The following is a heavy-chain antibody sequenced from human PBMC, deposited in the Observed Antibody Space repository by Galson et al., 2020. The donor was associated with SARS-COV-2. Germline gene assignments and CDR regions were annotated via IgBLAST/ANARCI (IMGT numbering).Heavy chain of an antibody. CDR2: TYYRHKWYS. CDR1: GDSVSSTTAA. D-gene: IGHD6-6*01. CDR3: ARDRGAARLLWLDP. J-gene: IGHJ5*02. Sequence: SETLSLTCAISGDSVSSTTAAWNWIRQSPSRGLEWLGRTYYRHKWYSDYAVSVKSRITINPDTSKNQFTLHLNSVTPDDTAVYYCARDRGAARLLWLDPWGQGTLVTVSS. V-gene: IGHV6-1*01.